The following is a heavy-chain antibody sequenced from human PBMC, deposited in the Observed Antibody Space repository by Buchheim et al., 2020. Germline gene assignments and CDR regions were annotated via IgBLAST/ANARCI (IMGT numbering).Heavy chain of an antibody. CDR3: AKNGFYSMDV. D-gene: IGHD5-24*01. CDR2: IHHSDGT. CDR1: GGSIVTTDW. J-gene: IGHJ6*02. Sequence: QVQLQESGPGQVNPSGTLSLTCGVSGGSIVTTDWWSWVRQPPGKGLEWIAEIHHSDGTNYNPSLKSRVTISIDKSKNQFSLKIKSVTAADTAVYYCAKNGFYSMDVWGQGTT. V-gene: IGHV4-4*02.